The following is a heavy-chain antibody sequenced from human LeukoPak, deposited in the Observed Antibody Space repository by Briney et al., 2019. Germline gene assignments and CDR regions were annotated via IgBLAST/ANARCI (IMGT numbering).Heavy chain of an antibody. D-gene: IGHD6-13*01. CDR2: IIPIFDTA. Sequence: ASVKVSCKASGGTFSSYAINWVRQAPGQGLEWMGRIIPIFDTANYAQKFQGRVTITADKSTSTAYMELSSLRSEDTAVFYCVREEGSSSWYKGTGSDWFDPWGQGTLVTVSS. CDR1: GGTFSSYA. J-gene: IGHJ5*02. CDR3: VREEGSSSWYKGTGSDWFDP. V-gene: IGHV1-69*06.